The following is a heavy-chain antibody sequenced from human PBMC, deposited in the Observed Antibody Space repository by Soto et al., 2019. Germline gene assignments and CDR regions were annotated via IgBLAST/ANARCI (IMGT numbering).Heavy chain of an antibody. CDR3: AREGYWGSGYIDY. CDR1: GFTFSSYA. V-gene: IGHV3-30-3*01. D-gene: IGHD7-27*01. CDR2: ISYDGSNK. Sequence: QVQLVESGGGVVQPGRSLRLSCAASGFTFSSYAMHWVRQAPGKGLEWVAVISYDGSNKYYADSVKGRFTISRDNSKNKLYLQMNSLRAEDTAVYYCAREGYWGSGYIDYWGQGTLVTVSS. J-gene: IGHJ4*02.